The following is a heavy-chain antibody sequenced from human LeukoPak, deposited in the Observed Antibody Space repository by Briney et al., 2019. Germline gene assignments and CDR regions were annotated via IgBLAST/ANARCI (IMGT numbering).Heavy chain of an antibody. J-gene: IGHJ6*02. D-gene: IGHD5-12*01. CDR1: GGSISSYY. Sequence: PSETLSLTCTVSGGSISSYYWSWIRQPPGKGLEWIGYIYYSGSTNYNPSLKSRVTISVDTSKNQFSLKLSSVTAADTAVYYCARDTSTLGMDVWGQGTTVTVSS. CDR2: IYYSGST. CDR3: ARDTSTLGMDV. V-gene: IGHV4-59*01.